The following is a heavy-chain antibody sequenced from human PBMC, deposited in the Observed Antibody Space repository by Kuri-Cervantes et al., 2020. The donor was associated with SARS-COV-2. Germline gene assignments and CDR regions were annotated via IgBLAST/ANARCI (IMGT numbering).Heavy chain of an antibody. Sequence: GESLKISCAASGFTFSNSWMSWVRQAPGKGLEWVGGIKSKTDGGTTDYAAPVKGRFTISRDDSKNTLYLQMNSLKTDDTAVYYCTTDPIVVVPAALRSWGQGTLVTVSS. V-gene: IGHV3-15*01. J-gene: IGHJ5*02. CDR1: GFTFSNSW. D-gene: IGHD2-2*01. CDR3: TTDPIVVVPAALRS. CDR2: IKSKTDGGTT.